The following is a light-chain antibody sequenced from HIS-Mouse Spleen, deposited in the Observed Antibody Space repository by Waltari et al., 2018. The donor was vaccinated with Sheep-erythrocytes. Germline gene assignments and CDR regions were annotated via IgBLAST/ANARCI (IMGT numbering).Light chain of an antibody. CDR2: AAS. CDR1: QSISSY. J-gene: IGKJ4*01. CDR3: QQSYSTPPT. V-gene: IGKV1-39*01. Sequence: DIQMTQSPSSLSASVGDRVTITCRASQSISSYLNWYQQKPGKAPKLLIYAASSLQSGVPSRFSGSEAETDVTLTISSLQPEDFATYYCQQSYSTPPTFGGGTKVEIK.